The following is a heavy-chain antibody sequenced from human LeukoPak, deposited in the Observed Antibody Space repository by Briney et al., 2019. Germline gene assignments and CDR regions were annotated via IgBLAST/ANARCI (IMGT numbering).Heavy chain of an antibody. J-gene: IGHJ5*02. V-gene: IGHV4-34*01. Sequence: SETLSLTCAVYGGSFSGYYWSWIRQPPGKGLEWIGEINHSGSTNYNPSLKSRVTISVDTSKNQFSLKLSSVTAADTAVYYCARVTPYYDFWSGYSTGTIRGWFDPWGQGTLVTVSS. CDR2: INHSGST. D-gene: IGHD3-3*01. CDR3: ARVTPYYDFWSGYSTGTIRGWFDP. CDR1: GGSFSGYY.